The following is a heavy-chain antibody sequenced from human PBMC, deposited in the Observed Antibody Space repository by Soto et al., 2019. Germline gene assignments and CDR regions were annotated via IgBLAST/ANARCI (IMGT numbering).Heavy chain of an antibody. D-gene: IGHD2-2*01. J-gene: IGHJ4*02. CDR1: GGSISSYY. Sequence: SETLSLTCTVSGGSISSYYWSWIRQPPGKGLEWIGYIYYSGSTNYNPSLKSRVTISVDTSKNQFSLKLSSVTAADTAVCYCAREGSTSGRFDYWGQGTLVTVSS. V-gene: IGHV4-59*01. CDR3: AREGSTSGRFDY. CDR2: IYYSGST.